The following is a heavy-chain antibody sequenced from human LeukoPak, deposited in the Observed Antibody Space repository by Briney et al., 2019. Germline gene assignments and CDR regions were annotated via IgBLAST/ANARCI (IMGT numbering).Heavy chain of an antibody. V-gene: IGHV3-30*04. CDR2: ISYDGKNK. CDR3: ARVIGLLDPFDY. D-gene: IGHD3-22*01. CDR1: GFPFSTYA. Sequence: PGGSLRLSCAASGFPFSTYAMHWVHQAPGKGLEWVAVISYDGKNKKYADSVKGRFSISRDNSKNTLSLQMNSLRLEDTAIYHCARVIGLLDPFDYWGQGTLVTVSS. J-gene: IGHJ4*02.